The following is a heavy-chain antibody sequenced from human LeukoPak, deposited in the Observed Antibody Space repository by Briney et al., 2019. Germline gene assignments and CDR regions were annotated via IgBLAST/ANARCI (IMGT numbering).Heavy chain of an antibody. CDR1: GVTFSNYA. CDR2: MSGGVSST. Sequence: PGGSLRLSCAASGVTFSNYAMSWVRQAPGKGLEWVSAMSGGVSSTYYADSVKGRFTISRDNSKNTLYLQMNSLRTEDTAVYYCAVVGGTDFEHWGQGTLVTVSS. CDR3: AVVGGTDFEH. D-gene: IGHD1-26*01. J-gene: IGHJ4*02. V-gene: IGHV3-23*01.